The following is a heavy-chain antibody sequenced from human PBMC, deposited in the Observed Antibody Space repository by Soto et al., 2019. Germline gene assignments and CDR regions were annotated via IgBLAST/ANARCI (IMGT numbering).Heavy chain of an antibody. D-gene: IGHD3-22*01. V-gene: IGHV4-31*03. CDR1: GGSISSGGYY. Sequence: KPSETLSLTCTVSGGSISSGGYYWSWIRQHPGKGLEWIGYIYYSGSTYYNPSLKSRVTISVDTSKNQFSLKLSSVTAADTAVYYCARARLNLGPKGYYDSSGYYPNWFDPWGQGTLVTVSS. CDR3: ARARLNLGPKGYYDSSGYYPNWFDP. J-gene: IGHJ5*02. CDR2: IYYSGST.